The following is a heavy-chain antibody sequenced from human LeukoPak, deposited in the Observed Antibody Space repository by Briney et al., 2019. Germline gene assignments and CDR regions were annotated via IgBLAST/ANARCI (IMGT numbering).Heavy chain of an antibody. V-gene: IGHV5-51*01. CDR1: GYSLTSYW. CDR3: ARTLYGSGSYVDY. CDR2: IYPGDSDT. J-gene: IGHJ4*02. D-gene: IGHD3-10*01. Sequence: GESLKISCKGSGYSLTSYWIAWVRQMSGKGLEWMGIIYPGDSDTRYSPSFQGQVTTSADKSISTAYLQWSSLKASDTAMYYCARTLYGSGSYVDYWGQGTLVTVSS.